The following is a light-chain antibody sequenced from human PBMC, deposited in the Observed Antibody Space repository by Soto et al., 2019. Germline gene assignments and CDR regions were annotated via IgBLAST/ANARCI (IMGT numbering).Light chain of an antibody. Sequence: QSALTQPASVSGSPGQSITISCTGTNSDIGGYNYVSWYQQHPGKAPKLIIYEVINRPSGVSNRFSDSKSGSTASLTISGLQAEDEADYYCSSYTSSTTPVFGGGTKLTVL. J-gene: IGLJ3*02. CDR3: SSYTSSTTPV. V-gene: IGLV2-14*01. CDR2: EVI. CDR1: NSDIGGYNY.